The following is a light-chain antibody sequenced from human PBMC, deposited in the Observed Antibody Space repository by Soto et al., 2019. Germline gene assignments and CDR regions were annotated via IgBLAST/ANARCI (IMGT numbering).Light chain of an antibody. J-gene: IGKJ1*01. CDR3: QHYAL. Sequence: EIQLTQSPCTLSLSVGEGATLSCRASQSIRSGFLAWYQQKRGQAPRLLINCASNRATGIPDRFSGSGSGTDFTLTIRRLEPKDFAVYYCQHYALFGQGTKVDIK. CDR1: QSIRSGF. V-gene: IGKV3-20*01. CDR2: CAS.